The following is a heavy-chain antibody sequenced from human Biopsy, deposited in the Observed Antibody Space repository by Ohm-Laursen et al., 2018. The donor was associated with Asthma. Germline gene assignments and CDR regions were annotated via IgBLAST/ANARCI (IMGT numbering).Heavy chain of an antibody. D-gene: IGHD6-19*01. V-gene: IGHV4-30-4*08. CDR2: IHYSGST. J-gene: IGHJ5*02. Sequence: WVRQAPGKGLEWFGFIHYSGSTSYSPSLKGGVTISVDTSKNQFSLKLSPVTAADTAVYYCARASVAASSNWFDPWGQGTLVTVSS. CDR3: ARASVAASSNWFDP.